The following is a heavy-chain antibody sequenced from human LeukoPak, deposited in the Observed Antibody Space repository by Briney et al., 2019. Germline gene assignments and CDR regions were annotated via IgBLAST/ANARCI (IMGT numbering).Heavy chain of an antibody. D-gene: IGHD6-13*01. CDR1: GGSFSGYY. J-gene: IGHJ4*02. CDR2: INHSGST. Sequence: SETLSLTCAVYGGSFSGYYWSWIRQPPGKGLEWIGEINHSGSTNYNPSLKSRVTISVDTSKNQFSLKLSSVTAADTAVYYCARGHSWYGADYWGQGTLVTVSS. V-gene: IGHV4-34*01. CDR3: ARGHSWYGADY.